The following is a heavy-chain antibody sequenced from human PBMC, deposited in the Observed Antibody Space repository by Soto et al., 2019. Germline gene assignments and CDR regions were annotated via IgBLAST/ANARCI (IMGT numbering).Heavy chain of an antibody. V-gene: IGHV4-34*01. CDR2: INHSGST. Sequence: SDTIPLTWACCGGSFSGYYWGWLRQPPGKGREWMGEINHSGSTNYNPSLKSRVSISVDTSKTQFYLKLSSVTAADTAVYYCALIAARPKGKTKNYYYYGMVVWGQGTTVTVSS. CDR1: GGSFSGYY. D-gene: IGHD6-6*01. J-gene: IGHJ6*02. CDR3: ALIAARPKGKTKNYYYYGMVV.